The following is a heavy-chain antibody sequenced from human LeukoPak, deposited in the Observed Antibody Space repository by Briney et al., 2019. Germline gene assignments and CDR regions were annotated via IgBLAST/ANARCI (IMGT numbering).Heavy chain of an antibody. J-gene: IGHJ6*03. CDR2: IYYSGST. Sequence: SETLSLTCTVSGGPISSSSYYWGWIRQPPRKGLEWIGSIYYSGSTYYNPSLKSRVTISVDTSKNQFSLKLSSVTAADTAVYYCARDRLYSSGWSGYYYYMDVWGKGTTVTVSS. CDR1: GGPISSSSYY. V-gene: IGHV4-39*07. D-gene: IGHD6-19*01. CDR3: ARDRLYSSGWSGYYYYMDV.